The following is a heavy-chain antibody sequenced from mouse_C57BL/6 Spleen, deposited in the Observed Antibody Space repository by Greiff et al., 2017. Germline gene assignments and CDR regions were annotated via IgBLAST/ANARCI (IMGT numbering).Heavy chain of an antibody. Sequence: VQLQQSGPELVKPGASVKIPCKASGYTFTDYNMDWVKQSHGKSLEWIGDINPNNGGTIYNQKFKGKATLTVDKSSSTAYMELRSLTSEDTAVYYCARRNSPLGRFAMDYWGQGTSVTVSS. CDR2: INPNNGGT. J-gene: IGHJ4*01. CDR3: ARRNSPLGRFAMDY. V-gene: IGHV1-18*01. D-gene: IGHD4-1*01. CDR1: GYTFTDYN.